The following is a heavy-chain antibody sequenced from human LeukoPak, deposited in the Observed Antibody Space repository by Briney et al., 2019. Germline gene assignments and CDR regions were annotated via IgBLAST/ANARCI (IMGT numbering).Heavy chain of an antibody. CDR2: IYYSGST. J-gene: IGHJ2*01. D-gene: IGHD2-2*01. CDR1: GGSISSYY. Sequence: PSETLSLTCTVSGGSISSYYWSWIRQPPGKGLEWIGYIYYSGSTNYNPSLKSRVTISVDTSKNQFSLKLSSVTAADTAVYYCARQLFGCSSTSYYGWYFDLWGRGTLVTVSS. V-gene: IGHV4-59*08. CDR3: ARQLFGCSSTSYYGWYFDL.